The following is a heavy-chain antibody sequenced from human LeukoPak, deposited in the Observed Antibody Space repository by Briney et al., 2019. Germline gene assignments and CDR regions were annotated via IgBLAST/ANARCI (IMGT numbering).Heavy chain of an antibody. CDR2: ISGSGGST. Sequence: GGSLRLSCAASGFTFSSYAMSWVRQAPGKGLGWVSIISGSGGSTYYADSVKGRFTISRDNSKNTLLLQMNSLRAEDTAVYYCAKDRYSSSSGSDYWGQGTLVTVSS. V-gene: IGHV3-23*01. J-gene: IGHJ4*02. D-gene: IGHD6-6*01. CDR3: AKDRYSSSSGSDY. CDR1: GFTFSSYA.